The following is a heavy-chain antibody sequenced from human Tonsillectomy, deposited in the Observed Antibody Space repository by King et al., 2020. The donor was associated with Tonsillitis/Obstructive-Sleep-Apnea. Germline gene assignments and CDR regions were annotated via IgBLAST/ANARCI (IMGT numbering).Heavy chain of an antibody. J-gene: IGHJ3*02. V-gene: IGHV4-34*01. D-gene: IGHD1-20*01. CDR3: AKVRGAYNWHGDDAFDI. Sequence: VQLQQWGAGLLKPSETLSLTCGVYGGSFSGYYWSWIRQPPGKGLEWIGEISHTGSTNYNPSLKSRVSISVDTSKNQLSLKLSSVTAADTAVYYCAKVRGAYNWHGDDAFDIWGQGTMVTVSS. CDR1: GGSFSGYY. CDR2: ISHTGST.